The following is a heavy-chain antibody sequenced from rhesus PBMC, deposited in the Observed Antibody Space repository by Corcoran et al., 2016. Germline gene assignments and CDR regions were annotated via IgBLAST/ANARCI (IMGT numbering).Heavy chain of an antibody. CDR3: ASDTPYGSSPNRFDY. J-gene: IGHJ3*01. Sequence: QLQLQESGPGLVKPSETLSVTCAVSGGSISSSYWSWIRQAPGKGLEWIGYIYGSGSSTTYNPSLKSRVTLSVDTSKNQLSLKLSSVTAADTAVYYCASDTPYGSSPNRFDYWGQGLRVTVSS. CDR2: IYGSGSST. D-gene: IGHD4-29*01. V-gene: IGHV4-169*02. CDR1: GGSISSSY.